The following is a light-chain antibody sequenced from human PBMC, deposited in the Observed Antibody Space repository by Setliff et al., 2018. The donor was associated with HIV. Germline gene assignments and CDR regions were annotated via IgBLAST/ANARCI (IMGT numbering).Light chain of an antibody. CDR2: DVS. Sequence: QSVLTQPASASGSPGQSITISCTGTSNDVGGYNYVAWYQEHPGKAPKLMIYDVSNRPSGVSNRFSGSKSGSTASLTISGLLAEDESDYYCSSYTGSGTFVFGGGTKVTVL. J-gene: IGLJ1*01. V-gene: IGLV2-14*03. CDR1: SNDVGGYNY. CDR3: SSYTGSGTFV.